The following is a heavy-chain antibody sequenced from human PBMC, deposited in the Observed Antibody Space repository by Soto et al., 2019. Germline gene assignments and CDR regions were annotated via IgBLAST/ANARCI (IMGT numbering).Heavy chain of an antibody. D-gene: IGHD1-26*01. V-gene: IGHV3-23*01. CDR2: ISGSGGST. J-gene: IGHJ4*02. Sequence: GGSLRLSCAASGFTFSSYAMSWVRQAPGKGLEWVSGISGSGGSTYYADSVKGRFTVSRDDSKNTLYLQMNSLRAEDTAIFYCARDPFGYYVNYFDNWGQGTLVTVSS. CDR1: GFTFSSYA. CDR3: ARDPFGYYVNYFDN.